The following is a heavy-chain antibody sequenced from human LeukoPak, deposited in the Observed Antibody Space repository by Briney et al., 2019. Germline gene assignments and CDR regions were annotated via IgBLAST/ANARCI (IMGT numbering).Heavy chain of an antibody. J-gene: IGHJ4*02. Sequence: SETLSLTCTVSGGSISSGDYYWSWIRQPPGKGLEWIGYIYYSGSTNYNPSLESRVTISVDTSNNQFSLKLSSVTAADTAVYYCARDLLNEGNHLDYWGQGTLVTVSS. CDR3: ARDLLNEGNHLDY. D-gene: IGHD4-23*01. CDR2: IYYSGST. CDR1: GGSISSGDYY. V-gene: IGHV4-30-4*01.